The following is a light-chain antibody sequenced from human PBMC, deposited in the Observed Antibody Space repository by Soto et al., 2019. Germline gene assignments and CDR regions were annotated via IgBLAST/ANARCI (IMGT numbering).Light chain of an antibody. V-gene: IGKV3-15*01. CDR2: DAS. Sequence: ETMMTQSPDTLSVSLGERATLSCRASQSLRSSLAWYQQKPGQAPRLLIYDASTRATGIPARFSGSGSGTDFTRTISGLQSEDFAVYYYQQYNNWPQTFGQGTKVEIK. CDR3: QQYNNWPQT. J-gene: IGKJ1*01. CDR1: QSLRSS.